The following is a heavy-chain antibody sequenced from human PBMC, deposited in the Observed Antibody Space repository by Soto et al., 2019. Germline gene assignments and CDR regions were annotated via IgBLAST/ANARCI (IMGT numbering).Heavy chain of an antibody. Sequence: SGPTLVNPTQTLTLTCTFSGFSLTTSGVGVGWIRQPPGKALEWLAVIFWDDDERYSPFLRSRLTITKDTSRNQVVLTMTNTEPVDTATYFCEHTLWNSYFDYWGQGTLVTAPQ. CDR2: IFWDDDE. D-gene: IGHD1-1*01. CDR3: EHTLWNSYFDY. CDR1: GFSLTTSGVG. V-gene: IGHV2-5*02. J-gene: IGHJ4*02.